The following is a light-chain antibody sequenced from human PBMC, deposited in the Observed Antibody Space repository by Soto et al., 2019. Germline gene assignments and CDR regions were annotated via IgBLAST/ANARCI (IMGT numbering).Light chain of an antibody. CDR3: VSFTTSRSYV. CDR1: STNIGSSSL. Sequence: QSALTQPASVSGSPGQSITISCTGSSTNIGSSSLVSWYQQHPGKAPKLMIYEATKRPSGLSDRFSGSKSGNTASLTISGLQAEDEADYYCVSFTTSRSYVFGTGTKLTVL. V-gene: IGLV2-14*02. J-gene: IGLJ1*01. CDR2: EAT.